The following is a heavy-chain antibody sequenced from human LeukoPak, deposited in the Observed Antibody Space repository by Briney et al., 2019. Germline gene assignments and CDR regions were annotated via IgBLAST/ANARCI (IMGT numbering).Heavy chain of an antibody. J-gene: IGHJ4*02. CDR3: ARTSRYCTNGVCYLDY. Sequence: ASVKVSCKASGYTFTSYGISWVRQAPGQGLEWMGWISAYNGNTNYAQKLQGRVTMTTDTSTSTAYMELRSLRSDDTAVYYCARTSRYCTNGVCYLDYWGQGTLVTVS. V-gene: IGHV1-18*01. D-gene: IGHD2-8*01. CDR1: GYTFTSYG. CDR2: ISAYNGNT.